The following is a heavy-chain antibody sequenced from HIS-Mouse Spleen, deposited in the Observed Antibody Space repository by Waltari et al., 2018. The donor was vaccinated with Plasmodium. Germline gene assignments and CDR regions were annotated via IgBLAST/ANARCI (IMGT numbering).Heavy chain of an antibody. V-gene: IGHV3-53*02. CDR3: ARDYYDSSGYYSDDAFDI. Sequence: EVQLVETGGGLIQPGGSLRLSCAASGFTVSSNYMSWVRQLPGQGLEWVSVIYSGGSTYYADSVKGRVTISRDNSKNTLYLQMNSLRAEDTAVYYCARDYYDSSGYYSDDAFDIWGQGTMVTVSS. J-gene: IGHJ3*02. CDR1: GFTVSSNY. CDR2: IYSGGST. D-gene: IGHD3-22*01.